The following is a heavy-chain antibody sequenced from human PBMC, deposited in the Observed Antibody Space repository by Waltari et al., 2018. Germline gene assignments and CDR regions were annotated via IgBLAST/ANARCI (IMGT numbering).Heavy chain of an antibody. D-gene: IGHD1-26*01. J-gene: IGHJ4*02. V-gene: IGHV4-59*01. Sequence: QVQLQQWGAGLLKPSETLSLTCTVSGGSISSYYWSWIRQPPGKGLEWIGYIYYSGSTNYNPSLKSRVTISVDTSKNQFSLKLSSVTAADTAVYYCARSSGSYALGDFDYWGQGTLVTVSS. CDR1: GGSISSYY. CDR2: IYYSGST. CDR3: ARSSGSYALGDFDY.